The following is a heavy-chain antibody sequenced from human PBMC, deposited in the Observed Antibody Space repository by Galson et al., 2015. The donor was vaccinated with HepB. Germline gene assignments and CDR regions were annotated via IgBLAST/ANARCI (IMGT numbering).Heavy chain of an antibody. J-gene: IGHJ3*02. V-gene: IGHV5-51*01. Sequence: QSGAEVKKPGESLKISCQSSGYSFTSYWIGWVRQMPGKGLEWMGIIYPADSDTRYSPSFQGQVTISANKSISTAYLQWSSLKASDTAMYYCARHHPLDTTDYYFVSDAFDIWGQGTRVPVSS. CDR2: IYPADSDT. D-gene: IGHD3-22*01. CDR3: ARHHPLDTTDYYFVSDAFDI. CDR1: GYSFTSYW.